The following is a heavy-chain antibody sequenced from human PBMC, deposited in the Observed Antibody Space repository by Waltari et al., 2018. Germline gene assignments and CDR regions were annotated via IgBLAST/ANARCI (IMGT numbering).Heavy chain of an antibody. CDR2: MHPTSGNT. CDR3: ARVIAVAGTRRGGPGPGY. Sequence: QVQLVQSGAEVKKPGASVKVSCKASGSTFTSYDINWVRQATGQGLEWMGWMHPTSGNTDYAQKLQGRVTMTRNTSISTAYMELSSLRSEDTAVYYCARVIAVAGTRRGGPGPGYWGQGTLVTVSS. V-gene: IGHV1-8*01. J-gene: IGHJ4*02. D-gene: IGHD6-19*01. CDR1: GSTFTSYD.